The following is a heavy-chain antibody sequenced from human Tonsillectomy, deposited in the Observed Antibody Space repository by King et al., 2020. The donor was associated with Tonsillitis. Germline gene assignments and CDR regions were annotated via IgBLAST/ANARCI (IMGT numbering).Heavy chain of an antibody. J-gene: IGHJ4*02. CDR2: ISTGGST. CDR3: TRHLLVPHLEVYYFDY. V-gene: IGHV4-4*07. Sequence: PLQESGPGLVKPSETLSLTCTVSDGSFSTYYWSWLRQPAGKGLEWIGRISTGGSTNYNPSLRSRVTMSVDTSKNQFSLRLSSVTAADTAVYYCTRHLLVPHLEVYYFDYWGQGTLVTVSS. CDR1: DGSFSTYY. D-gene: IGHD3-10*01.